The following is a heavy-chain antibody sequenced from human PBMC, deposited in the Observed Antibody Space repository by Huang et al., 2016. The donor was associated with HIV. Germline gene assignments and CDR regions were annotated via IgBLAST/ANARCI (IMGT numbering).Heavy chain of an antibody. D-gene: IGHD6-19*01. CDR2: LYHGHSET. CDR3: GRFSIAVAKIHSFDV. CDR1: GYTFTDYW. V-gene: IGHV5-51*03. Sequence: EVRLVQSGAEVKKPGESLKITCQGFGYTFTDYWVGGVRQLPGKGLELTGILYHGHSETRYSPSFQGQVTISVDKSTNTAYLHRRGLQAWDTAVYFCGRFSIAVAKIHSFDVWGQGTLVTVSS. J-gene: IGHJ3*01.